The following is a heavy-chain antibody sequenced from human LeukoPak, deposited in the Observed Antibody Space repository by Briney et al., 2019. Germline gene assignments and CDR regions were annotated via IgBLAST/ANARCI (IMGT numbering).Heavy chain of an antibody. Sequence: GGSLRLSCAASGFTFSSYSMNWVRQAPGKGLEWVSSISSSSSYIYYTDSVKGRFTLSRDNAKKSLYLQMNSLRAEDTAVYYCARAPHPYCSGGNCIYFDYWGQGTLVTVSS. D-gene: IGHD2-15*01. CDR2: ISSSSSYI. CDR1: GFTFSSYS. CDR3: ARAPHPYCSGGNCIYFDY. V-gene: IGHV3-21*01. J-gene: IGHJ4*02.